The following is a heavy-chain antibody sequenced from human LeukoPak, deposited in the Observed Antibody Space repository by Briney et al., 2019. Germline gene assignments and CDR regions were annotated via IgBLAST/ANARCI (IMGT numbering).Heavy chain of an antibody. CDR1: GFTFSNAW. D-gene: IGHD1-26*01. J-gene: IGHJ6*02. V-gene: IGHV3-23*01. CDR3: AKDRPASGPWGYYYVMDV. Sequence: GGSLRLSCAAPGFTFSNAWMTWVRQAPGKGLEWVSTISGSGGSTHYADSVKGRFTISRDNSKNTLYLQMNSLRAEDTAVYYCAKDRPASGPWGYYYVMDVWGQGTTVTVFS. CDR2: ISGSGGST.